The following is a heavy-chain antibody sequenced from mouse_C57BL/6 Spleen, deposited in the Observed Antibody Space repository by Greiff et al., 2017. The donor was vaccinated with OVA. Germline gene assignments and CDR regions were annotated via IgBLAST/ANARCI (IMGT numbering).Heavy chain of an antibody. CDR3: ARAYYSNYGWYFDV. CDR1: GFTFSDYY. V-gene: IGHV5-12*01. Sequence: EVQLVESGGGLVQPGGSLKLSCAASGFTFSDYYMYWVRQTPEKRLEWVAYISNGGGSTYYPDTVKGRFTISRDNAKNTLYLQMSRLKSEDTAMYYCARAYYSNYGWYFDVWGTGTTVTVSS. J-gene: IGHJ1*03. CDR2: ISNGGGST. D-gene: IGHD2-5*01.